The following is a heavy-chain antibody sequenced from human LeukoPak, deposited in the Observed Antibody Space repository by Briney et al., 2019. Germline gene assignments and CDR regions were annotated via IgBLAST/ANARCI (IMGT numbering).Heavy chain of an antibody. CDR1: GYTFTSYG. D-gene: IGHD2-15*01. Sequence: ASVKVSCKASGYTFTSYGISWLRQAPGQGLEWMGWISAYNGDTNYAQKLQGRVTMTTDTSTNTVYMELRSLRSDDTAVYYCARDLFVGPVAGPTTFDFWGLRTLVTVSS. J-gene: IGHJ4*02. CDR3: ARDLFVGPVAGPTTFDF. V-gene: IGHV1-18*01. CDR2: ISAYNGDT.